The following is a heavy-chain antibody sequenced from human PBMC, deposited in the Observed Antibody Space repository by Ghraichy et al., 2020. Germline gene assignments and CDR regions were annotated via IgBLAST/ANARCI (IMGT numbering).Heavy chain of an antibody. CDR2: ISGSGGST. CDR3: AKWDSSGYYRHHFDY. D-gene: IGHD3-22*01. J-gene: IGHJ4*02. Sequence: GGSLRLSCAASGFTFSSYAMSWVRQAPGKGLEWVSAISGSGGSTYYADSVKGRFTISRDNSKNTLYLQMNSLRAEDTAVYYCAKWDSSGYYRHHFDYWGQGTLVTVSS. CDR1: GFTFSSYA. V-gene: IGHV3-23*01.